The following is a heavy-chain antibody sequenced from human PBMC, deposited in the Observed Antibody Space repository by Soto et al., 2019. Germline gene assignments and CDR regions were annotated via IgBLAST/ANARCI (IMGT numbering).Heavy chain of an antibody. CDR3: ARGGNWNSYYYRLDV. J-gene: IGHJ6*02. CDR1: GDSSSSYY. D-gene: IGHD1-1*01. CDR2: IYDRGTT. Sequence: SETLSLTCTVAGDSSSSYYWTWIRQPPGKGLEWIAYIYDRGTTNYNPSLKSRVTISLDTSKNQFSLKMSSVTAADTAMYYCARGGNWNSYYYRLDVWGQGTTVTASS. V-gene: IGHV4-59*01.